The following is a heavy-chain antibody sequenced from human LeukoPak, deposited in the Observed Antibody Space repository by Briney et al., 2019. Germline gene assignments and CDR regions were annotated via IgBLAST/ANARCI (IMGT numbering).Heavy chain of an antibody. CDR3: ARDISSSPYGAFDI. Sequence: PGRSLRLSCAASGFTFSHYGVHWVRQAPGKGLEWMAVISYDGSNKYYADSVKGRFTISRDNSKNTVFLQMNSLRAEDTAVYYCARDISSSPYGAFDIWGQGTMVTVSS. CDR2: ISYDGSNK. J-gene: IGHJ3*02. V-gene: IGHV3-30*03. D-gene: IGHD2-2*01. CDR1: GFTFSHYG.